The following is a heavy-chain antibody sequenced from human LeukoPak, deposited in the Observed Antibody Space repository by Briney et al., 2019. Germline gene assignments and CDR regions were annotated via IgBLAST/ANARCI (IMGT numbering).Heavy chain of an antibody. J-gene: IGHJ4*02. V-gene: IGHV1-8*01. Sequence: ASVKVSCKASGYTFTSYDINWVRQATGQGLEWMGWMNPNSGNTGYAQKFQGRVTMTRNTSISTAYMELSSLRSEDTAVYYCATRSGLYGDYEDYWGQGTLVTVSS. CDR1: GYTFTSYD. CDR2: MNPNSGNT. CDR3: ATRSGLYGDYEDY. D-gene: IGHD4-17*01.